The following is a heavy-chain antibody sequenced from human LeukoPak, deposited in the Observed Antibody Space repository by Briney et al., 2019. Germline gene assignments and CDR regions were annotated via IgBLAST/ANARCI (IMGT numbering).Heavy chain of an antibody. CDR2: IYYTGTT. CDR3: TRHGPGA. D-gene: IGHD3-10*01. Sequence: SETLSLTCDVPGGPIAYSNDFWGWIRQPPGKGLEWIGSIYYTGTTYYNPSLKSRVTISVDTSKNQFSLRLNSVTAADTAVYYCTRHGPGAWGQGTLVIVSS. J-gene: IGHJ5*02. CDR1: GGPIAYSNDF. V-gene: IGHV4-39*01.